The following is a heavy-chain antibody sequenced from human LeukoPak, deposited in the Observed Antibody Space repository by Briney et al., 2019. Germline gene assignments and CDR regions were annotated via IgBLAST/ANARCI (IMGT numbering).Heavy chain of an antibody. CDR2: ISGSGGNT. CDR1: GFTFSSYA. J-gene: IGHJ4*02. Sequence: GGSLRLSCAASGFTFSSYAMSWVRQAPGKGLEWVSAISGSGGNTYYADSVKGRFTISRDNSMDTLYLQMNSLRAEDKAVYYCAKSRLVIDYWGQGTLVTVSS. D-gene: IGHD3-9*01. CDR3: AKSRLVIDY. V-gene: IGHV3-23*01.